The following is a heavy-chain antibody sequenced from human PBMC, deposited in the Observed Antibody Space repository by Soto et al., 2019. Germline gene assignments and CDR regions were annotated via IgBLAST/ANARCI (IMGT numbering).Heavy chain of an antibody. V-gene: IGHV3-30*18. CDR2: ISYDGSNK. CDR3: AKGSIALDY. J-gene: IGHJ4*02. D-gene: IGHD6-6*01. CDR1: GFTLNSYG. Sequence: GGSLRLACSASGFTLNSYGMHWVRKAPGKGLEWVAVISYDGSNKYYADSVKGRFTISRDNSKNTLYLQMNSLRAEDTAVYYCAKGSIALDYWGQGTQVTVSS.